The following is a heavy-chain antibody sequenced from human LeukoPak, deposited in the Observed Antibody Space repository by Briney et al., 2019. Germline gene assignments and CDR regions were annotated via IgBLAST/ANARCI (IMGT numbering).Heavy chain of an antibody. CDR3: AKDLKQQLVFPYFDY. J-gene: IGHJ4*02. CDR2: ISGSGGST. CDR1: GFTFSSYA. Sequence: GGSLRLSCAASGFTFSSYAMSWVRQAPGKGLELVSAISGSGGSTYYADSVKGRFTISRDNSKNTLYLQMNSLRAEDTAVYYCAKDLKQQLVFPYFDYWGQGTLVTVSS. V-gene: IGHV3-23*01. D-gene: IGHD6-13*01.